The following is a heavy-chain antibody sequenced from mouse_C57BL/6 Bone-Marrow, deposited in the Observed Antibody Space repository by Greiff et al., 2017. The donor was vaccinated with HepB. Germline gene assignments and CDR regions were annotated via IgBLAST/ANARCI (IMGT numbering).Heavy chain of an antibody. V-gene: IGHV1-20*01. CDR1: GYSFTGYF. J-gene: IGHJ2*01. Sequence: VQLKESGPELVKPGDSVKISCKASGYSFTGYFMNWVMQSHGKSLEWIGRINPYNGDTFYNQKFKGKATLTVDKSSSTAHMELRSLTSEDSAVYYCARWGYYDEGYWGQGTTLTVSS. D-gene: IGHD1-1*01. CDR3: ARWGYYDEGY. CDR2: INPYNGDT.